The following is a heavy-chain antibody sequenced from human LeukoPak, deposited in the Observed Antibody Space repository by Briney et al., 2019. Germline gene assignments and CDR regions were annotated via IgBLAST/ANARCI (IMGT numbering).Heavy chain of an antibody. CDR3: ARAKPPNDYGDWGYFDY. CDR1: GFTVSSNY. D-gene: IGHD4-17*01. CDR2: IYSGGST. J-gene: IGHJ4*02. V-gene: IGHV3-53*01. Sequence: PGGSLRLSCAASGFTVSSNYMSWVRQAPGKGLEWVSVIYSGGSTYYADSVKGRFTISRDNSKNTLYLQMNSLRAEDTAVYYCARAKPPNDYGDWGYFDYWGQGTLVTVSS.